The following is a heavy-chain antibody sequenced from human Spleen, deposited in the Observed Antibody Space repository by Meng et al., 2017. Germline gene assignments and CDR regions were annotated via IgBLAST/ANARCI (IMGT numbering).Heavy chain of an antibody. CDR3: ARVFGWRLPSDY. D-gene: IGHD2-21*01. CDR2: ISGSGSTI. CDR1: GFTCSDYS. Sequence: QVVVAGSGGGLATLGGSLRFSCAASGFTCSDYSMSWIRQAPGKGLEWVSYISGSGSTIYQADSVKGRFTISRDNTKNSLYLQMNSLRAEDTAVYYCARVFGWRLPSDYWGQGTLVTVSS. J-gene: IGHJ4*02. V-gene: IGHV3-11*01.